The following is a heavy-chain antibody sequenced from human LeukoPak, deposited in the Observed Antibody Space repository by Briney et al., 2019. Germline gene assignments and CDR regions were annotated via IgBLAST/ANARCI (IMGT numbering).Heavy chain of an antibody. Sequence: GGSLRLSCAASGFTFSSYSMNWVRQAPGKGLEWVSSISSSSSYIYYADSVKGRFTISRDNAKNSLYLQMNSLRAEDTAVYYCAREEGYSSSSPYYFDYWGQGTLVTVSS. J-gene: IGHJ4*02. D-gene: IGHD6-6*01. CDR3: AREEGYSSSSPYYFDY. CDR2: ISSSSSYI. CDR1: GFTFSSYS. V-gene: IGHV3-21*01.